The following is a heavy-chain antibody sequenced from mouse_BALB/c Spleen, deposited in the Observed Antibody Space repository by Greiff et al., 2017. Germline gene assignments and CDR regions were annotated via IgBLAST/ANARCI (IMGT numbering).Heavy chain of an antibody. CDR2: ISSGGSYT. J-gene: IGHJ4*01. V-gene: IGHV5-6*01. CDR3: ARHDNYYAMDY. Sequence: VQGVESGGDLVKPGGSLKLSCAASGFTFSSYGMSWVRQTPDKRLEWVATISSGGSYTYYPDSVKGRFTISRDNAKNTLYLQMSSLKSEDTAMYYCARHDNYYAMDYWGQGTSVTVSS. CDR1: GFTFSSYG.